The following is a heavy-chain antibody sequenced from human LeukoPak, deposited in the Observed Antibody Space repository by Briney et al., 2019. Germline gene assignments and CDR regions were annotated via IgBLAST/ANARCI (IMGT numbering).Heavy chain of an antibody. J-gene: IGHJ5*02. V-gene: IGHV4-4*02. D-gene: IGHD3-10*01. CDR1: GGSISSSNW. CDR3: ARALWFGEFTANWFDP. Sequence: KPSETLSLTCAVSGGSISSSNWWSWVRPPPGKGLEWIGEIYHSGSTNYNPSLKSRVTISVDKSKNQFSLKLSSVTAADTAVYYCARALWFGEFTANWFDPWGQGTLVTVSS. CDR2: IYHSGST.